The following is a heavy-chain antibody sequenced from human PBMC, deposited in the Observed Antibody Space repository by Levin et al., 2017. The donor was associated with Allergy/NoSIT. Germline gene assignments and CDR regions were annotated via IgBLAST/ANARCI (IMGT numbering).Heavy chain of an antibody. J-gene: IGHJ6*02. CDR1: GDSISGYY. CDR2: IYYSGST. CDR3: ARDKIIMLRGDTYYYGMDG. V-gene: IGHV4-59*01. D-gene: IGHD3-10*01. Sequence: ESLKISCTVSGDSISGYYWSWIRQAPGKGLEWIGHIYYSGSTNYNPSFKSRTTLSVDMSRNQFSLKLSSVTAGDTAVYYCARDKIIMLRGDTYYYGMDGWGQGTTVTVSS.